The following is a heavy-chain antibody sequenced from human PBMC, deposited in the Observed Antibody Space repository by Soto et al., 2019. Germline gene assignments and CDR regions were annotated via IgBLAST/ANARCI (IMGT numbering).Heavy chain of an antibody. V-gene: IGHV3-7*04. Sequence: GGSLRLSCAASGFIFSNSWMSWVRQAPGKGPEWVASIKEDGSQKYFLDSVKGRFTISRDNAKNSLYLQMNSLRVEDTAVYYCARARSWGQGTLVTFSS. CDR3: ARARS. CDR1: GFIFSNSW. CDR2: IKEDGSQK. J-gene: IGHJ4*02.